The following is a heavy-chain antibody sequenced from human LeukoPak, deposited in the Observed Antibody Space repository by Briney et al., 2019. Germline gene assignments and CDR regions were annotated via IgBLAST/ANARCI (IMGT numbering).Heavy chain of an antibody. J-gene: IGHJ4*02. CDR1: GFTFSSYG. CDR3: AREDKDGHYYDSSGYIDY. CDR2: IWYDGSNK. D-gene: IGHD3-22*01. V-gene: IGHV3-33*01. Sequence: GGSLRLSCAASGFTFSSYGMHWVRQAPGKGLEWVAGIWYDGSNKYYADSVKGRFTISRDNSKNTLYLQMNSLRAEDTAVYYCAREDKDGHYYDSSGYIDYWGQGTLVTVSS.